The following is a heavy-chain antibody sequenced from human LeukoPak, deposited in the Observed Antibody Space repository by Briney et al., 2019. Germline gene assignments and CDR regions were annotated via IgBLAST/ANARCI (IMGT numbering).Heavy chain of an antibody. Sequence: PSETLSLTCTVSGGSISSSSYYWGWIRQPPGKGLEWIGSIYYSGSTYYNPSLKSRVTISVDTSKNQFSLKLSSVTAADTAVYYCARDLRYSSGWYHDYWGQGTLVTVSS. CDR1: GGSISSSSYY. V-gene: IGHV4-39*07. CDR3: ARDLRYSSGWYHDY. D-gene: IGHD6-19*01. CDR2: IYYSGST. J-gene: IGHJ4*02.